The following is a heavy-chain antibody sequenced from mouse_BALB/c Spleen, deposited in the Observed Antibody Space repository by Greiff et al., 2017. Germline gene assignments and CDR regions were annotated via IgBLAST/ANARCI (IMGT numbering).Heavy chain of an antibody. CDR3: ARGYFYAMDY. J-gene: IGHJ4*01. D-gene: IGHD2-14*01. V-gene: IGHV3-2*02. Sequence: EVQRVESGPGLVKPSQSLSLTCTVTGYSITSDYAWNWIRQFPGNKLEWMGYISYSGSTSYNPSLKSRISITRDTSKNQFFLQLNSVTTEDTATYYCARGYFYAMDYWGQGTSVTVSS. CDR1: GYSITSDYA. CDR2: ISYSGST.